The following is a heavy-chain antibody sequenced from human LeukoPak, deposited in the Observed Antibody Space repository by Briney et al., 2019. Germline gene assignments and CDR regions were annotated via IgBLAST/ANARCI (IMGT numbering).Heavy chain of an antibody. CDR1: GFTFSSYS. Sequence: GSLRLSCAASGFTFSSYSMNWVRQAPGKGLEWVSSISSSSSYIYYADSVKGRFTISRDNAKNSLYLQMNGLRAEDTAVYYCAMSNYYDSSGYYYYYYGMDVWGQGTTVTVSS. J-gene: IGHJ6*02. CDR3: AMSNYYDSSGYYYYYYGMDV. V-gene: IGHV3-21*01. CDR2: ISSSSSYI. D-gene: IGHD3-22*01.